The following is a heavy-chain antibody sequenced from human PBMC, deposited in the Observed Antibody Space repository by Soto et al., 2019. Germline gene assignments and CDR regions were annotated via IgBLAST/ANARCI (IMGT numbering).Heavy chain of an antibody. CDR3: ARLYMALDY. CDR2: VYYLGGT. D-gene: IGHD3-10*01. V-gene: IGHV4-39*01. Sequence: QVQLQESGPGLVKPSETLSLICTVSGDSINSSDYHWGWIRQPPGKGLEWIGSVYYLGGTHSNPSLQSRVTISVDTPGSQFPLKLRSVTAADTAVYYCARLYMALDYWGQGSLVTVSS. J-gene: IGHJ4*02. CDR1: GDSINSSDYH.